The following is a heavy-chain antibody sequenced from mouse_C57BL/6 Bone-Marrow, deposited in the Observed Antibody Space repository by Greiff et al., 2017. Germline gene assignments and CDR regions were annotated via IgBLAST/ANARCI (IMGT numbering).Heavy chain of an antibody. CDR2: IYPRSGNT. Sequence: QVQLQQSGAELARPGASVKLSCKASGYTFTSYGISWVKQRTGQGLEWIGEIYPRSGNTYYNEKFKGKATLTADKSSSTAYMERRSLTSEASAVYFCARRITTVVAGYYFDYWGQGTTLTVSS. D-gene: IGHD1-1*01. J-gene: IGHJ2*01. CDR3: ARRITTVVAGYYFDY. V-gene: IGHV1-81*01. CDR1: GYTFTSYG.